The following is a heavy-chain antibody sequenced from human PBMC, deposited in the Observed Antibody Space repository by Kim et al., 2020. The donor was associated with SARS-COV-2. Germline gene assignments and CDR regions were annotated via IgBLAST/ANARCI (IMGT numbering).Heavy chain of an antibody. J-gene: IGHJ4*02. D-gene: IGHD2-8*01. Sequence: SETLSLTCAVYGGSFSGYYWSWIRQPPGKGLEWIGEINHSGSTNYNPSLKSRVTISVDTSKNQFSLKLSSVTAADTAVYYCARGQRWLRGCLDYWGQGTLVTVSS. V-gene: IGHV4-34*01. CDR2: INHSGST. CDR1: GGSFSGYY. CDR3: ARGQRWLRGCLDY.